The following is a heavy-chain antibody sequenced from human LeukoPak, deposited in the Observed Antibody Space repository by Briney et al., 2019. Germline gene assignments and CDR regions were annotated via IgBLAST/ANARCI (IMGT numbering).Heavy chain of an antibody. Sequence: SETLSLTCTVSGGSIGSYYWSWIRQPPGKGLEWIGYIYFSGSTNYNPSLKSRVTISVDTSKNQFSLKLSSVTAADTAVYYCARGYNWNYNYYYMDVWGKGTTVTVSS. V-gene: IGHV4-59*01. CDR1: GGSIGSYY. D-gene: IGHD1-20*01. J-gene: IGHJ6*03. CDR2: IYFSGST. CDR3: ARGYNWNYNYYYMDV.